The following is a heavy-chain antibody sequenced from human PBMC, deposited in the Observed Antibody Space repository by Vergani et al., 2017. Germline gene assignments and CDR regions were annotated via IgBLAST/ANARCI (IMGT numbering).Heavy chain of an antibody. D-gene: IGHD3-10*01. V-gene: IGHV1-69*06. CDR3: ARTAYGSGSYYNEVEY. CDR2: IIPIFGTV. CDR1: GGTFSSYA. J-gene: IGHJ4*02. Sequence: QVQLVQSGAEVKKPGSSVKVSCKASGGTFSSYAISWVRQAPGQGLEWMGGIIPIFGTVNYAQKFQGRVTMTTDTSTSTAYMELRSLRSADTAVYYCARTAYGSGSYYNEVEYWGQGTLVTVSS.